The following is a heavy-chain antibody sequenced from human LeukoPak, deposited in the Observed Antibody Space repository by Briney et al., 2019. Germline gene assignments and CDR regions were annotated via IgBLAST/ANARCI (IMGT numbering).Heavy chain of an antibody. CDR1: GFTFSSYA. CDR2: ISGSSGST. Sequence: GGSLRLSCAASGFTFSSYAMSWVRQAPGRGLEWVSAISGSSGSTYNADSVKGRFTISRDNSKNTLYLQMNSLRAEDTAVYYCARDEPGIAVDVGVYWGQGTLVTVSS. CDR3: ARDEPGIAVDVGVY. J-gene: IGHJ4*02. V-gene: IGHV3-23*01. D-gene: IGHD6-19*01.